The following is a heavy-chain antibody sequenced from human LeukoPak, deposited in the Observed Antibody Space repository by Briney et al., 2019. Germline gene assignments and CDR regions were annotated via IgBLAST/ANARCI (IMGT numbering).Heavy chain of an antibody. J-gene: IGHJ1*01. Sequence: GGSLRLSCAASGFTFTNYALSWVRQAPGKGLEWVAGFSGYGGDAHYGDSVKGRFTISRDNGKNSLYVQMNSLSVEDTAVYYCATYSSMNAREFQHWGQGTLVTVSS. CDR2: FSGYGGDA. V-gene: IGHV3-23*01. D-gene: IGHD2-2*01. CDR3: ATYSSMNAREFQH. CDR1: GFTFTNYA.